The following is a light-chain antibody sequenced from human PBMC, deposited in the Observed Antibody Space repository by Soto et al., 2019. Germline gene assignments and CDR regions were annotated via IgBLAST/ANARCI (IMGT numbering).Light chain of an antibody. CDR1: QSISNN. CDR2: SSS. Sequence: EIAMTQSPATLSVSPGERATLSCRASQSISNNLAWYQQKPGQAPRLLIYSSSTRATGTPARFSGSGSGTEFTLTISSLQSEDFAVYYCQQYNNWPPWTFGHGTKVEIK. V-gene: IGKV3-15*01. CDR3: QQYNNWPPWT. J-gene: IGKJ1*01.